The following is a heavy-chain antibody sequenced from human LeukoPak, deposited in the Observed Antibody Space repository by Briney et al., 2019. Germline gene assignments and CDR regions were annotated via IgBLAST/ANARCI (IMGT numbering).Heavy chain of an antibody. CDR2: ISGYNGNP. D-gene: IGHD6-6*01. CDR1: GYTFTSYG. CDR3: ARRTYGSSSSIFDY. Sequence: ASVKVSCKASGYTFTSYGISWVRQAPGQGLEWMGWISGYNGNPNYAQKLQGRVTMTTDTSTSTAYMELRSLRSDDTAVYYCARRTYGSSSSIFDYWGQGTLVTVSS. J-gene: IGHJ4*02. V-gene: IGHV1-18*01.